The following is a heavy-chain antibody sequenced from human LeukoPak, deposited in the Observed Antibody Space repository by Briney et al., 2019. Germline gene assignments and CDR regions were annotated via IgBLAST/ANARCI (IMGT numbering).Heavy chain of an antibody. CDR2: ISNSGTN. J-gene: IGHJ1*01. Sequence: SETLSLTCAVSGSSITSYYWSWIRQPPGKGLEWIGDISNSGTNNYNPSLKSRVTISVDKSKKQVSLGLKSLTAADTAVYFCAGAALTNQYTSGAFHHWGQGTLVTVSS. D-gene: IGHD3-10*01. CDR3: AGAALTNQYTSGAFHH. V-gene: IGHV4-59*01. CDR1: GSSITSYY.